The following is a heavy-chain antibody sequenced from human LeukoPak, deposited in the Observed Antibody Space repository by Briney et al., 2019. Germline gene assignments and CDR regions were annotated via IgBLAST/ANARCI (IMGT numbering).Heavy chain of an antibody. CDR3: TRSDCSGGGCYSVRAFDI. J-gene: IGHJ3*02. CDR1: GFTFSIYW. V-gene: IGHV3-7*01. CDR2: IKQDGSAK. Sequence: QPGGSLRLSCAASGFTFSIYWMSWVRQAPGKGLEWVANIKQDGSAKYYVGSVKGRFTISRDNAKNSLYLQMNSLRAEDTAVYYCTRSDCSGGGCYSVRAFDIWGQGTMVAVSS. D-gene: IGHD2-15*01.